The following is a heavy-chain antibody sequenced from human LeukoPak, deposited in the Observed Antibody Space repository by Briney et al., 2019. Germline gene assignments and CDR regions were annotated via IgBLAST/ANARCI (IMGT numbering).Heavy chain of an antibody. V-gene: IGHV3-33*01. CDR3: AREWSYCSSTSCYPDY. CDR2: IWYDGSNK. D-gene: IGHD2-2*01. CDR1: GFTFSSYG. J-gene: IGHJ4*02. Sequence: GGSLRLSCAASGFTFSSYGMHWDRQAPGKGLEWVAVIWYDGSNKYYADSVKGRFTISRDNSKNTLYLQMNSLRAEDTAVYYCAREWSYCSSTSCYPDYWGQGTLVTVSS.